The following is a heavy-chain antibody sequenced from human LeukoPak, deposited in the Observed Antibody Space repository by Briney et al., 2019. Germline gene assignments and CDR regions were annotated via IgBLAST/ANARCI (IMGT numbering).Heavy chain of an antibody. Sequence: ASVKVSCKASGYTFTGYYMHWVRQAPGQGLEWMGWINPNSGGTNYAQKFQGRVTMTRDTSISTAYMELSRLRSDDTAVYYCARDTMTTAYYYYYYYMDVWGKGTTVTVSS. J-gene: IGHJ6*03. CDR3: ARDTMTTAYYYYYYYMDV. CDR2: INPNSGGT. V-gene: IGHV1-2*02. CDR1: GYTFTGYY. D-gene: IGHD4-11*01.